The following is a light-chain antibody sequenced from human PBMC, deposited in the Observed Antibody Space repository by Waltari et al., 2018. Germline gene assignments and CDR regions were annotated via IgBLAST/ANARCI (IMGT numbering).Light chain of an antibody. J-gene: IGLJ2*01. CDR2: NNN. CDR3: AAWDDSLNGLV. CDR1: SPNTGSNA. V-gene: IGLV1-44*01. Sequence: QSVLTQPPSASETPGQRVTTSWSGSSPNTGSNALTWYQQFPGTAPKLFIYNNNQRPSGVPDRFSGSKSGTSASLAISGLQSEDEADYYCAAWDDSLNGLVFGGGTKLTVL.